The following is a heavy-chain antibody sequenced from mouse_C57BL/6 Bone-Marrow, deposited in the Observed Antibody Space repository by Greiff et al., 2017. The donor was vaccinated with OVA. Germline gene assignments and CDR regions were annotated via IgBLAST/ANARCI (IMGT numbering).Heavy chain of an antibody. CDR1: GYAFTNYL. Sequence: VQLQQSGAELVRPGTSVKVSCKASGYAFTNYLIEWVKQRPGPGLEWIGVINPGSGGTNYNEKFKGKATLTADKSSSTAYMQLSSLTSEDSAVYFCARFYVPWWYFDVWGTGTTVTVSS. CDR3: ARFYVPWWYFDV. V-gene: IGHV1-54*01. CDR2: INPGSGGT. J-gene: IGHJ1*03. D-gene: IGHD1-1*01.